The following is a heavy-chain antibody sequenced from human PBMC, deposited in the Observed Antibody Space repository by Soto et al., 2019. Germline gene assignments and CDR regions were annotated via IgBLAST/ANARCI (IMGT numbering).Heavy chain of an antibody. J-gene: IGHJ4*02. CDR1: GYTFTGYY. CDR3: AIVYYYDSSGWTNFDY. D-gene: IGHD3-22*01. CDR2: INPNSGGT. V-gene: IGHV1-2*04. Sequence: ASVKVSCKASGYTFTGYYMHWVRQAPGQGLEWMGWINPNSGGTNYAQKFQGWVTMTRDTSISTAYMELSGLRSEDTAVYYCAIVYYYDSSGWTNFDYWGQGTLVTVSS.